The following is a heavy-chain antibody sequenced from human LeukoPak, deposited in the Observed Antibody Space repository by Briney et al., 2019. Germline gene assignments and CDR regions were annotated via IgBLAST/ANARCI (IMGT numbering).Heavy chain of an antibody. Sequence: ASVKVSCKTSGYTFPSYDINWVRQAPGQGLEWMGIINPSGGSTSYAQKFQGRVTMTRDTSTSTVYMELSSLRSEDTAVYYCARDKSDYYDSSVRPSGWFDPWGQGTLVTVSS. D-gene: IGHD3-22*01. J-gene: IGHJ5*02. CDR2: INPSGGST. CDR1: GYTFPSYD. CDR3: ARDKSDYYDSSVRPSGWFDP. V-gene: IGHV1-46*01.